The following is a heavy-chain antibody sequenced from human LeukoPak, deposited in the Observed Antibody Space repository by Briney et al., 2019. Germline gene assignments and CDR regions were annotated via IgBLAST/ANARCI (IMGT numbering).Heavy chain of an antibody. D-gene: IGHD2-15*01. J-gene: IGHJ2*01. V-gene: IGHV4-4*02. CDR2: IYHDGST. CDR3: ARDRVEVVSGVIYWYFDL. CDR1: GGSISSNNW. Sequence: SETLSLTCAVSGGSISSNNWWIWVRQSPEKGLEWIGEIYHDGSTNYNPSLKSRVTISVDTSKNQFSLNLSSVTAADTARYYCARDRVEVVSGVIYWYFDLWGRGTLVSVSS.